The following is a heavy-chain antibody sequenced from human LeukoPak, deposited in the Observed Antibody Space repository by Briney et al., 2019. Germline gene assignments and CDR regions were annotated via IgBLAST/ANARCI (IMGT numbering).Heavy chain of an antibody. CDR2: VSATGST. CDR1: GGSISDFC. CDR3: AQVTVGGHFDF. D-gene: IGHD6-19*01. Sequence: PSETLSLTCTVSGGSISDFCWSWIRQPAGKGLEYIGRVSATGSTSFNPSPQSRVTMSVDTSKSQFSLKLSSVTAADTAVYYCAQVTVGGHFDFWGQGILVTVSS. V-gene: IGHV4-4*07. J-gene: IGHJ4*02.